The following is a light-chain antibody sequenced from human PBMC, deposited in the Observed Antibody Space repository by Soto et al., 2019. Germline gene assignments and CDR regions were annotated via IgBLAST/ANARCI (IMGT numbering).Light chain of an antibody. CDR1: QTISSL. V-gene: IGKV1-5*03. CDR2: KAS. Sequence: DIQMTQSPSTLSGSVGDRVTITCRASQTISSLLAWDQQKPGKAPKLLIYKASTLKSGVPSRLTGSGSGTQFTLTISCLQPYDFATYYCQHYNSYSEAFGQRTQLELK. CDR3: QHYNSYSEA. J-gene: IGKJ1*01.